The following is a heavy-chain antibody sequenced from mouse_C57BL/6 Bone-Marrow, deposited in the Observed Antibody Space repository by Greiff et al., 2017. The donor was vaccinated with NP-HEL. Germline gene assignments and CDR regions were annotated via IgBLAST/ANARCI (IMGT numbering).Heavy chain of an antibody. J-gene: IGHJ4*01. CDR1: GYTFTDYE. CDR2: IDPETGGT. D-gene: IGHD1-1*01. CDR3: TRRFTTVVATSASYAMDY. Sequence: QVQLQQSGAELVRPGASVTLSCKASGYTFTDYEMHWVKQTPVHGLEWIGAIDPETGGTAYNQKFKGKAILTADKSSSTAYMELRSLTSEDSAVYYCTRRFTTVVATSASYAMDYWGQGTSVTVSS. V-gene: IGHV1-15*01.